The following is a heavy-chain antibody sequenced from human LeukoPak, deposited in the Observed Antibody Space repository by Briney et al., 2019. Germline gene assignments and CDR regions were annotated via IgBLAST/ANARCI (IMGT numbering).Heavy chain of an antibody. CDR3: ARAGIRRYFDWLLFDY. V-gene: IGHV1-8*01. CDR1: GYSFTNYD. Sequence: ASVKVSCKASGYSFTNYDINWVRQATGQGLEWMGWMNPDSGNTGYAQKFQGRITMTRNTSISTAYMELSSLRSDDTAVYYCARAGIRRYFDWLLFDYWGQGTLVTVSS. D-gene: IGHD3-9*01. CDR2: MNPDSGNT. J-gene: IGHJ4*02.